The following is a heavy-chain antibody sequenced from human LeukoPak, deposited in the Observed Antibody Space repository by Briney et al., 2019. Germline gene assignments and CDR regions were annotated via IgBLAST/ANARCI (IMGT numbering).Heavy chain of an antibody. CDR2: IYYSGST. J-gene: IGHJ4*02. CDR3: AREVPETGTIDY. V-gene: IGHV4-39*07. D-gene: IGHD1-1*01. Sequence: SETLSLTCTVSGGSISGSSYYWGWIRQPPGKGLEWIGSIYYSGSTYYNPSLKSRVTISVDTSKNQFSLKLSSVTAADTAVYYCAREVPETGTIDYWGQGTLVTVSS. CDR1: GGSISGSSYY.